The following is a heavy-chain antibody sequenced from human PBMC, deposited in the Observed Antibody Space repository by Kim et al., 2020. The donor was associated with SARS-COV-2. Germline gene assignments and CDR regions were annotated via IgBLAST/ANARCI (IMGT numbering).Heavy chain of an antibody. Sequence: VTGRFTFSRDNSKITLYLQMKSLRAEDTAVYYCAKDLYYYDSSGYYSVDYWGQGTLVTVSS. V-gene: IGHV3-33*06. CDR3: AKDLYYYDSSGYYSVDY. J-gene: IGHJ4*02. D-gene: IGHD3-22*01.